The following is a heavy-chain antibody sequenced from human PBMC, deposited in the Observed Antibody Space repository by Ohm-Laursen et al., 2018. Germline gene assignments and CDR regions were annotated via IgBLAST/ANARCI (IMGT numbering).Heavy chain of an antibody. CDR3: ARDGSGSSSWYKGFYYYGMDV. CDR2: ISSSGSTI. J-gene: IGHJ6*02. CDR1: GFTFSDYY. Sequence: GSLRLSCTATGFTFSDYYMSWIRQAPGKGLEWVSYISSSGSTIYYADSVKGRFTISRDNAKNSLYLQMNSLRAEDTAVYYCARDGSGSSSWYKGFYYYGMDVWGQGTTVTVSS. D-gene: IGHD6-13*01. V-gene: IGHV3-11*01.